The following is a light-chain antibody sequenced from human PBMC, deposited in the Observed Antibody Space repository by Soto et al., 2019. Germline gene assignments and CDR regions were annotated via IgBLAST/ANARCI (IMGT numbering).Light chain of an antibody. V-gene: IGKV1-5*03. CDR2: KAS. Sequence: DIQMTQSPSTLSAFVGDRVTITCRASQSISSWLAWYQQKPGKAPKLLIYKASSLESGFPSRFSGGGSGTEFTLTISSLQPDDFATYYCQQYNSYSWTFGQGTKVEIK. J-gene: IGKJ1*01. CDR3: QQYNSYSWT. CDR1: QSISSW.